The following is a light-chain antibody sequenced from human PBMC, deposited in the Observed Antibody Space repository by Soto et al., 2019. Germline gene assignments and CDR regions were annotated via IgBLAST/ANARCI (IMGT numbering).Light chain of an antibody. CDR1: SSDVGGYNH. V-gene: IGLV2-14*01. CDR2: DVS. CDR3: SSYTSSSPHVV. J-gene: IGLJ2*01. Sequence: QSALTQPASVSGSPGQSITISCTGTSSDVGGYNHVSWYQQHPGKAPKLMIYDVSNRPSGVSNRFSRSKSGNTASLTISGLQAEDEADYYCSSYTSSSPHVVFGGGTKVTVL.